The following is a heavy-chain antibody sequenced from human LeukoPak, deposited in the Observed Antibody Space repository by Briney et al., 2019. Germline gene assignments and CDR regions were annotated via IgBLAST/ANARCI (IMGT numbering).Heavy chain of an antibody. V-gene: IGHV4-59*01. CDR1: GGPISSYY. D-gene: IGHD2-8*01. CDR2: IYYSGSA. CDR3: ARLTNMEKDVTPTYYMDV. Sequence: SETLSLTCTVSGGPISSYYWSWIRQPPGKGLEWIGYIYYSGSANYNPSLKSRVTISVDTSKSQFSLKLSSVTAADTAVYYCARLTNMEKDVTPTYYMDVWGKGTTVTVSS. J-gene: IGHJ6*03.